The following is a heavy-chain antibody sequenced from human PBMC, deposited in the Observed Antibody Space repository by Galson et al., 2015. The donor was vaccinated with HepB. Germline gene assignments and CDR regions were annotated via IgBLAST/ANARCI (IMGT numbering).Heavy chain of an antibody. CDR2: FDPEDGET. V-gene: IGHV1-24*01. D-gene: IGHD6-19*01. Sequence: MHWVRQAPGKGLEWMGGFDPEDGETIYAQKFQGRVTMTEDTSTDTAYMELSSLRSEDTAVYYCATDSSGWYYFDYWGQGTLVTVSS. J-gene: IGHJ4*02. CDR3: ATDSSGWYYFDY.